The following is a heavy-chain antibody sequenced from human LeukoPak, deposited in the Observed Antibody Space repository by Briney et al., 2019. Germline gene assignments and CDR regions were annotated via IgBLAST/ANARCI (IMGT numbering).Heavy chain of an antibody. CDR3: AKDQLNRFCSGGSCSITHDY. CDR2: IKQDGSEK. J-gene: IGHJ4*02. D-gene: IGHD2-15*01. V-gene: IGHV3-7*03. Sequence: GGSLRLSCAASGFTFSNYCMSWVRQAPGKGLEWVANIKQDGSEKYYVDSVRGRFTISRDNSRDTLYLQMNSLRAEDTAVYHCAKDQLNRFCSGGSCSITHDYWGQGTLVTVSS. CDR1: GFTFSNYC.